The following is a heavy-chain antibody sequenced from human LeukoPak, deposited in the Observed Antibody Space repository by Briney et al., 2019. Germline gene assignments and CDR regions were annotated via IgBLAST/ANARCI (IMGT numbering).Heavy chain of an antibody. CDR1: GGSISSSSHY. V-gene: IGHV4-39*01. CDR3: ARHVGGSDWYIDY. J-gene: IGHJ4*02. CDR2: SGST. Sequence: PSETLSLTCSVSGGSISSSSHYWGWIRQPPGKGLEWIGYSGSTNYNPSLKSRVTISIDTSKNQFSLKLSSVTAADTAVYYCARHVGGSDWYIDYWGQGTLVTVSS. D-gene: IGHD6-19*01.